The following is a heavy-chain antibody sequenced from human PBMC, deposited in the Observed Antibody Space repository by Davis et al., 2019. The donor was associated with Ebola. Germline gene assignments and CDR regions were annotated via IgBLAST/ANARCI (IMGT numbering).Heavy chain of an antibody. V-gene: IGHV5-51*01. CDR1: GLTFTNYW. CDR2: IYPDDSDT. Sequence: KVSCKGSGLTFTNYWIAWVRQMPGKGLEWMGLIYPDDSDTRYSPSFQGQVTISADKSISTAYLQWSSLKASDTATYYCFTLNVWGQGTLVTVSS. D-gene: IGHD1-1*01. CDR3: FTLNV. J-gene: IGHJ4*02.